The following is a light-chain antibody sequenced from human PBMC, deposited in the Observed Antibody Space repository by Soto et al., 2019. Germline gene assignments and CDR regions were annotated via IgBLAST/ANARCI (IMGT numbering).Light chain of an antibody. J-gene: IGLJ3*02. Sequence: QSVLTQPPSASGSPGQSVTISCTGTSSDIGGYNFASWYQQHPGKAPKLIIYEVNKRPSGVPDRFSGSKSGNTASLTVSGLQADDEGDYYCSSYAGTNNLGVFGGGTKLTVL. V-gene: IGLV2-8*01. CDR2: EVN. CDR3: SSYAGTNNLGV. CDR1: SSDIGGYNF.